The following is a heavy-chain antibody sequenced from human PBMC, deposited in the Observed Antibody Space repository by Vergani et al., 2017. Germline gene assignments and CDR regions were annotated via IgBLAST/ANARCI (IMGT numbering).Heavy chain of an antibody. CDR2: ISGSGGST. D-gene: IGHD5-18*01. J-gene: IGHJ4*02. CDR3: SRGRGYSFGYSGY. Sequence: EVQLVESGGGLVKPGGSLRLSCAASGFTFSSYAMSWVRQAPGKGLEWVSAISGSGGSTYYADSVKGRFTISRDDSKRLAYLQLSGLKTEDTAVYFCSRGRGYSFGYSGYWGQGTLVTVSS. CDR1: GFTFSSYA. V-gene: IGHV3-23*04.